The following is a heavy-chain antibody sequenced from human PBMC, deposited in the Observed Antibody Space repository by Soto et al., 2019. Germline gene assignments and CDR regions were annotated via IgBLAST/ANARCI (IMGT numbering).Heavy chain of an antibody. CDR1: GGTLSSYT. V-gene: IGHV1-2*04. D-gene: IGHD3-22*01. CDR2: INPNSGGT. Sequence: ASVKVSCKASGGTLSSYTISWVRQAPGQRLEWMGWINPNSGGTNYAQKFQGWVTMTRDTSISTAYMELSRLRSDDTAVYYCATSNYYDSSGYYKNWFDPWGQGTLVTVSS. CDR3: ATSNYYDSSGYYKNWFDP. J-gene: IGHJ5*02.